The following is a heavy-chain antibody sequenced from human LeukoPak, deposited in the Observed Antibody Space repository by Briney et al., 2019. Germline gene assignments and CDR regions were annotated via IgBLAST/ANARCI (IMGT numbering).Heavy chain of an antibody. D-gene: IGHD3-22*01. V-gene: IGHV4-30-4*02. J-gene: IGHJ3*01. CDR3: PSSRRYYNVFGGYFVLDL. CDR2: IYYSGST. Sequence: SETLSLTCTVSGGSISSGDYYWSWIRQPPGKGLEWIGYIYYSGSTYYNPSLKRRVTISVDTSKNQFPLKLSLVTAAATAIYYCPSSRRYYNVFGGYFVLDLGAQGKMDTLSS. CDR1: GGSISSGDYY.